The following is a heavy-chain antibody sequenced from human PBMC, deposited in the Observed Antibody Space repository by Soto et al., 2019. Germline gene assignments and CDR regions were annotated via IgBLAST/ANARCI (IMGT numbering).Heavy chain of an antibody. J-gene: IGHJ6*03. D-gene: IGHD5-18*01. CDR1: GFTFSSYA. V-gene: IGHV3-23*01. CDR3: AKDEIKLWKGIDYYYMDV. Sequence: EVQLLESGGGLVQPGGSLRLSCAASGFTFSSYAMSWVRQAPGKGLEWVSAISGSGGSTYYADSVKGRFTISRDNSKKTLYLQKKSRRAEDTAVYYCAKDEIKLWKGIDYYYMDVWGKGTTVTVSS. CDR2: ISGSGGST.